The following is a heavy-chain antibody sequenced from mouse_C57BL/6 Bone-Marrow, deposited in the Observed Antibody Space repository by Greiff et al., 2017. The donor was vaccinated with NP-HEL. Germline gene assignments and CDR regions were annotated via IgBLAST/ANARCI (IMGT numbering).Heavy chain of an antibody. Sequence: QVQLQQSGAELARPGASVKLSCKASGYTFTSYGISWVKQRTGQGLEWIGEIYPRSGNTYYNEKFEGKATLTADKSSSTAYMELRSLTSEDSAVYVCARQGLGGFAYWGRGTLVTVTA. CDR2: IYPRSGNT. V-gene: IGHV1-81*01. D-gene: IGHD2-4*01. J-gene: IGHJ3*01. CDR1: GYTFTSYG. CDR3: ARQGLGGFAY.